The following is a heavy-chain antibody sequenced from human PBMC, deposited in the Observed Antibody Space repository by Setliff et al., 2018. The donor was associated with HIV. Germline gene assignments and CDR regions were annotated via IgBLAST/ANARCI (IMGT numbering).Heavy chain of an antibody. V-gene: IGHV1-2*06. CDR1: GYTFTGYY. D-gene: IGHD6-13*01. J-gene: IGHJ4*02. Sequence: ASVQVSCKASGYTFTGYYMLWVRQAPGQGLEWMGRINPNSGVTNSAQNFQGRVTMIRNTSISTAYMELSSLRSDDTAVYYCARAGLAAPGLHDYWGQGTLVTVSS. CDR2: INPNSGVT. CDR3: ARAGLAAPGLHDY.